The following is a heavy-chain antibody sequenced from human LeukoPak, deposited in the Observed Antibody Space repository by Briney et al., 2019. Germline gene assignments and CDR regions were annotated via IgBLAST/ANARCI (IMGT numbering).Heavy chain of an antibody. CDR2: IYYSGST. CDR1: GFTFSDYS. D-gene: IGHD5-24*01. J-gene: IGHJ3*02. V-gene: IGHV4-38-2*01. CDR3: ARIAFRRQMATIGRRGAFDI. Sequence: GSLRLSCAASGFTFSDYSMNWVRQAPGKGLEWIGSIYYSGSTYYNPSLKSRVTISVDTSKNQFSLKLSSVTAADTAVYYCARIAFRRQMATIGRRGAFDIWGQGTMVTVSS.